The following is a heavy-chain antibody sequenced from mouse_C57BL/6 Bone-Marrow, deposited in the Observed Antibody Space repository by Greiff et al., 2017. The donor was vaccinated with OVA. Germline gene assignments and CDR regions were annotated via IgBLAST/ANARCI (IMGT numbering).Heavy chain of an antibody. V-gene: IGHV5-6*01. Sequence: EVKLVEYGGDLVKPGGSLKLSCAASGFTFSSYGMSWVRQTPDKRLEWVATISSGGSYTYYPDSVKGRFTISRDNAKNTLDLQMSSLKSEDTAMYYCARNYGPWYFDVWGTGTTVTVSS. D-gene: IGHD1-1*01. CDR1: GFTFSSYG. CDR3: ARNYGPWYFDV. J-gene: IGHJ1*03. CDR2: ISSGGSYT.